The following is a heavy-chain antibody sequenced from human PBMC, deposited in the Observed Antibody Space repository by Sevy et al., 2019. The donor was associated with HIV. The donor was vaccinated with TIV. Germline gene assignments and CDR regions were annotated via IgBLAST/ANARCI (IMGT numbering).Heavy chain of an antibody. V-gene: IGHV4-30-4*01. CDR1: GGSISSGDYY. D-gene: IGHD3-22*01. Sequence: TLSLTCTVSGGSISSGDYYWSWIRQPPGKGLEWIGYIYYSGSTYYNPSLKSRVTISVDTSKNQFSLKLSSVTAADTAVYYCARTSYYYDSSGYYPPNYFDYWGQGTLVTVSS. CDR3: ARTSYYYDSSGYYPPNYFDY. J-gene: IGHJ4*02. CDR2: IYYSGST.